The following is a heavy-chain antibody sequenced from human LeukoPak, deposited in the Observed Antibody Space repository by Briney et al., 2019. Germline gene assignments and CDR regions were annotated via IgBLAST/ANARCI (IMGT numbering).Heavy chain of an antibody. CDR1: GGSISSGGYY. Sequence: PPETLSLTCAVSGGSISSGGYYWSWIRQHPGKGLEWIGYIYYSGSTYYNPSLKSRVTISVDTSKNQFSLKLSSVTAADTAVYYCARTYGSRHNWFDPWGQGTLVTVSS. V-gene: IGHV4-31*11. CDR3: ARTYGSRHNWFDP. J-gene: IGHJ5*02. D-gene: IGHD3-10*01. CDR2: IYYSGST.